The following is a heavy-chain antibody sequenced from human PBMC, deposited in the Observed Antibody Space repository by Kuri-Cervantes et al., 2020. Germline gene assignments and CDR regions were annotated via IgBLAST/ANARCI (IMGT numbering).Heavy chain of an antibody. CDR1: GFTFSDYC. CDR2: ISSSGSTI. V-gene: IGHV3-11*01. J-gene: IGHJ4*02. D-gene: IGHD3-10*01. CDR3: ARDPHAMVRGNLFDY. Sequence: GGSLRLSCAASGFTFSDYCMSWIRQAPGKGLEWVSYISSSGSTIYYADSVKGRFTISRDNAKNSLYLQMNSLGAEDTAVYYCARDPHAMVRGNLFDYWGQGTLVTVSS.